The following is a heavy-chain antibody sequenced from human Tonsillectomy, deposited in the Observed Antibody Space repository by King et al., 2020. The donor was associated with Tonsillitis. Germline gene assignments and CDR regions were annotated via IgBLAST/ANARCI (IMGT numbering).Heavy chain of an antibody. CDR1: GFTFSSYA. CDR3: AKDKVATMPRDAFDF. CDR2: LRGSGGST. V-gene: IGHV3-23*04. J-gene: IGHJ3*01. D-gene: IGHD5-12*01. Sequence: PLVASGGGLVQPGGSLRLSCAASGFTFSSYAISWVRQAPGTLLEWVSALRGSGGSTYSADSVTGRFTISRDNSKTTLYLQMNSRRAEDTAVYYCAKDKVATMPRDAFDFWGQGTMVTVSS.